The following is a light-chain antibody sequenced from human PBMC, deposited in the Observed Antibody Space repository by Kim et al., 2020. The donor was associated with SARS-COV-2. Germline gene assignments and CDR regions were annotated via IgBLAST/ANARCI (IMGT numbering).Light chain of an antibody. CDR3: AAWDDSLNGVV. V-gene: IGLV1-44*01. J-gene: IGLJ2*01. Sequence: ELTQPPSASGTPGQRVTISCSGSSSNIGINTVDWYQQFPGTTPKLLIHSNTQRPSGVPERFSGSKSVTSASLAISGLQSEDEADYYCAAWDDSLNGVVFGGGTQLTVL. CDR1: SSNIGINT. CDR2: SNT.